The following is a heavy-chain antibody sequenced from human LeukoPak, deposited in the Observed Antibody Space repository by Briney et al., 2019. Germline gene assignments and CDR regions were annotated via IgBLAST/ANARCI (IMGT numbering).Heavy chain of an antibody. CDR2: ISSSGSTI. Sequence: GGSLRLSCAASGFTFSDYYMSWIRQAPGKGLEWVSYISSSGSTIYYADSVKGRFTISRDNAKNSLYQQMNSLRAEDTAVYYCARDPGDGYNYFDYWGQGTLVTVSS. D-gene: IGHD5-24*01. J-gene: IGHJ4*02. CDR3: ARDPGDGYNYFDY. V-gene: IGHV3-11*04. CDR1: GFTFSDYY.